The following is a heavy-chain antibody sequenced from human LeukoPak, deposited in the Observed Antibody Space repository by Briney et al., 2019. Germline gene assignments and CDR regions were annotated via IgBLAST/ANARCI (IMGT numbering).Heavy chain of an antibody. V-gene: IGHV3-66*02. CDR2: IYSGGNT. Sequence: GGSLRLSCAASGFIVSRNYMNWVRQSPGKGLEWVSVIYSGGNTYYADSVKGRFTISRDNSKNTVNLQMNDLRDEDTAEYYCARSWDARLNFDYWGQGTLVTVSS. J-gene: IGHJ4*02. CDR1: GFIVSRNY. D-gene: IGHD1-26*01. CDR3: ARSWDARLNFDY.